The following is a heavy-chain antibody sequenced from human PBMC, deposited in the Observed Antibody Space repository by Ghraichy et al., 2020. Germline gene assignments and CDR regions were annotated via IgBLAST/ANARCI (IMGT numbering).Heavy chain of an antibody. CDR2: ISGSGGST. CDR3: AKVRYYDFWSGYYTAYFDY. CDR1: GFTFSSYA. D-gene: IGHD3-3*01. J-gene: IGHJ4*02. Sequence: GGSLRLSCAASGFTFSSYAMSWVRQAPGKGLEWVSAISGSGGSTYYADSVKGRFTISRDNSKNTLYLQMNSLRAEDTAVYYCAKVRYYDFWSGYYTAYFDYWGQGTLVTVSS. V-gene: IGHV3-23*01.